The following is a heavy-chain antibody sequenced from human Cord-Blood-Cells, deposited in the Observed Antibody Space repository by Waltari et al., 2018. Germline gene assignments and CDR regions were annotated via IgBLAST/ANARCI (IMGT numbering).Heavy chain of an antibody. J-gene: IGHJ4*02. D-gene: IGHD7-27*01. V-gene: IGHV1-2*02. CDR3: ARWEAGGVTGEKYGFDY. CDR2: INPNSGGT. CDR1: GYTFTGYY. Sequence: QVQLVQSGAEVKKPGASVKVSCKASGYTFTGYYMHWVRQAPGQGLKWMGWINPNSGGTNYAQKFQGRVTMTRDTSISTAYMELSRLRSDDTAVYYCARWEAGGVTGEKYGFDYWGQGTLVTVSS.